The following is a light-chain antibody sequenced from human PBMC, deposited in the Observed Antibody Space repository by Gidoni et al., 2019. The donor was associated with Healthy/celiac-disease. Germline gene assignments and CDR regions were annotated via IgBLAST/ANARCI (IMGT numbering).Light chain of an antibody. CDR3: QQYNSYPLT. Sequence: DIQMTQFPSPLSASVGDRVTITCRASQSISSLLTWYQQKPGKAPKLLIYKASSFESGVPSRFSGSGSGTEFTLTISSLQPDDFATYYCQQYNSYPLTFGGGTKVEIK. V-gene: IGKV1-5*03. CDR1: QSISSL. CDR2: KAS. J-gene: IGKJ4*01.